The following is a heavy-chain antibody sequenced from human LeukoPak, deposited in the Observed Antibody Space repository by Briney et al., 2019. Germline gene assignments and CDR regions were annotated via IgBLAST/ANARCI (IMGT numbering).Heavy chain of an antibody. D-gene: IGHD3-22*01. CDR3: ARDQGDYYDSSGYPGY. Sequence: GGSLRLSCAASGFTFDDYAMHWVRQAPGKGLEWVSGISWNSGSIGYADSVKGRFTISRDNAKNSLYLQMNSLRAEDTALYYCARDQGDYYDSSGYPGYWGQGTLVTVSS. CDR2: ISWNSGSI. J-gene: IGHJ4*02. CDR1: GFTFDDYA. V-gene: IGHV3-9*01.